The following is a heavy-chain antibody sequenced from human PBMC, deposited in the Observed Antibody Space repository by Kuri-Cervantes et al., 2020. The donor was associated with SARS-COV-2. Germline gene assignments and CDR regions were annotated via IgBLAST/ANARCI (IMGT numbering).Heavy chain of an antibody. D-gene: IGHD4-17*01. CDR2: ISSNGGST. V-gene: IGHV3-64D*08. CDR3: VKDVGYGDLAFGY. J-gene: IGHJ4*02. CDR1: GFTFSSYA. Sequence: GESLKISCSASGFTFSSYAMHWVRQAPGKGLEHVSAISSNGGSTYYADSVKGRFTISRDNSKNTLYLQMSSLRAEDTAVYYCVKDVGYGDLAFGYWGQGTLVTVSS.